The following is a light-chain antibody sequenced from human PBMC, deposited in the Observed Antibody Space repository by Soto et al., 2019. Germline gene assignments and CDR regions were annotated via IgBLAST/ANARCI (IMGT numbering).Light chain of an antibody. CDR1: QGVSTD. J-gene: IGKJ4*01. Sequence: EIVLTQSPATLPLSPGERATLSCRASQGVSTDLAWYQQKPGQLPSLLLSGASNRATGIPARFTGRGSGADFTLTISSLEPDDFAVYYCQQRSNWPPELTFGGGTKVEMK. CDR2: GAS. V-gene: IGKV3-11*01. CDR3: QQRSNWPPELT.